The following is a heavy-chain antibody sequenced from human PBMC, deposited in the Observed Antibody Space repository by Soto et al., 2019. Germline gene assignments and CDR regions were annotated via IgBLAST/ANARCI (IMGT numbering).Heavy chain of an antibody. CDR3: SRWLITMVRGVYYYYGMDV. D-gene: IGHD3-10*01. V-gene: IGHV1-8*01. Sequence: GASVKVSCKASGYTFTSYDINWVRQATGQGLEWMGWMNPNSGNTGYAQKFQGRATMTRNTSISTAYMELSSLRSEDTAVYYCSRWLITMVRGVYYYYGMDVWGQGTTVTVSS. CDR2: MNPNSGNT. CDR1: GYTFTSYD. J-gene: IGHJ6*02.